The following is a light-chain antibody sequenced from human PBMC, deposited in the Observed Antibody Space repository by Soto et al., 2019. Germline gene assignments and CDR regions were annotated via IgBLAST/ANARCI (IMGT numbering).Light chain of an antibody. CDR1: QSIDTY. V-gene: IGKV1-39*01. Sequence: DFQMTQSPSSLSASVGDRVTITCRASQSIDTYLNWYQQKPGKAPKLLIYATSNLQIGVPSRFSSSGSGTDFTLAISSLQPEDFASYYCQQSYGAPYTFGQGTKLEIK. CDR2: ATS. J-gene: IGKJ2*01. CDR3: QQSYGAPYT.